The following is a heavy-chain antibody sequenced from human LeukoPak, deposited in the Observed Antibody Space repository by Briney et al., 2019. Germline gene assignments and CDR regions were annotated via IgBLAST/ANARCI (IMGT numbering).Heavy chain of an antibody. CDR3: ARFGSGSYYYYYGMDV. Sequence: GGSLRLSCAASGFSFSSYWMSWVRQAPGKGLEWVANIKQDGSEKYYVDSVKGRFTISRDNDKNSLYLQMNSLRAEDTAVYYCARFGSGSYYYYYGMDVWGQGTTVTVSS. V-gene: IGHV3-7*01. J-gene: IGHJ6*02. D-gene: IGHD3-10*01. CDR2: IKQDGSEK. CDR1: GFSFSSYW.